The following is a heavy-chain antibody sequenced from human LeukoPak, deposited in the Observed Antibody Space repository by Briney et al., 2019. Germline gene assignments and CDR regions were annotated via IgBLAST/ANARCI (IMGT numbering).Heavy chain of an antibody. V-gene: IGHV4-39*07. Sequence: PSETLSLTCTVSGGSISSTSYYWGWIRQPPGKGLEWIGSIYYGGSTYYNPSLKSRVTISVDTSKNQFSLKLSSVTAADTAVYYCAREAKGGYSYGYFDYWGQGTLVTVSS. J-gene: IGHJ4*02. CDR1: GGSISSTSYY. CDR2: IYYGGST. D-gene: IGHD5-18*01. CDR3: AREAKGGYSYGYFDY.